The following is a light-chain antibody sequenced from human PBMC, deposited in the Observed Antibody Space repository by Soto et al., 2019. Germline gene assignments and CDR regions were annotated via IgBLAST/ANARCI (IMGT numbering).Light chain of an antibody. CDR3: QQYKNWPRT. CDR1: QSVSSN. V-gene: IGKV3-15*01. CDR2: GAS. Sequence: EIVLTQSPATLSVSPGARGTLSCRASQSVSSNLAWYQQKPGQAPRLLIYGASARATGIPSRFSGSVSGTEFKLTISSLQSEDFAFYYCQQYKNWPRTFGQGTKVDIK. J-gene: IGKJ1*01.